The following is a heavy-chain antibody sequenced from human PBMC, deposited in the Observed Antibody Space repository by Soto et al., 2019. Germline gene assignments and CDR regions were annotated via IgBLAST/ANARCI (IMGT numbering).Heavy chain of an antibody. CDR3: ARGAFSSDGNCYEELRLVDY. D-gene: IGHD2-15*01. V-gene: IGHV4-61*01. J-gene: IGHJ4*01. CDR2: IYSSGST. Sequence: SETLSLTCAVSGGSVSSGSDYWSWIRQPPGKGLEWIGYIYSSGSTNYNPSLKSRVTVSVDTSENQFSLKLSSVTAADTDVYYXARGAFSSDGNCYEELRLVDYWGHGTLVTVSS. CDR1: GGSVSSGSDY.